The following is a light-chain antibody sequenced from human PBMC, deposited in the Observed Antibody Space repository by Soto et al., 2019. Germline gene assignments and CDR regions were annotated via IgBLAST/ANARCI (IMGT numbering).Light chain of an antibody. V-gene: IGKV1-5*03. Sequence: DIQMTQSPSTLSASVGDRVTITCRASETINNWLAWYQQKPGKPPKLLISKASNLESGVPSRFSGSGSETEFTLTISGLQPDDFATYSCQQYDSYSLLTFAGGTRVDIK. CDR2: KAS. CDR3: QQYDSYSLLT. J-gene: IGKJ4*01. CDR1: ETINNW.